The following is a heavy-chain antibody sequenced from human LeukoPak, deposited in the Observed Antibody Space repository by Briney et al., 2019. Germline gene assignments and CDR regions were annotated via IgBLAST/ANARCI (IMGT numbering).Heavy chain of an antibody. CDR1: GYSFTSYW. Sequence: GESLKISCKGSGYSFTSYWISWVRQMPGKGLEWMGRIDPSDSYTNYSPSFQGRVTISADKSISTAYLQWSSLKASDTAMYYCARREYSSRVLDYWGQGTLVTVSS. V-gene: IGHV5-10-1*01. CDR3: ARREYSSRVLDY. J-gene: IGHJ4*02. CDR2: IDPSDSYT. D-gene: IGHD6-13*01.